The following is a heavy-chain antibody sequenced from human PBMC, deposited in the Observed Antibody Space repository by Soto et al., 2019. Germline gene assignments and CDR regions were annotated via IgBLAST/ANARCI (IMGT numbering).Heavy chain of an antibody. CDR2: IYYSGST. J-gene: IGHJ5*02. V-gene: IGHV4-31*03. CDR1: GGSISSGGYY. CDR3: ARAYYDRSGYAVDP. D-gene: IGHD3-22*01. Sequence: SETLSLTCTVSGGSISSGGYYWSWIRQHPGKGLEWIGSIYYSGSTYYNPSLKSRVTISVDTSNNQFSLKLSSVTAADTAVYYCARAYYDRSGYAVDPWGQGTLVTVSS.